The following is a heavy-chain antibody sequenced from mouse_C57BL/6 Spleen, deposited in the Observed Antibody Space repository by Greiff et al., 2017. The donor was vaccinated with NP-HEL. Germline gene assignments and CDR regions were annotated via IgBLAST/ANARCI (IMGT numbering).Heavy chain of an antibody. Sequence: QVQLKQPGAELVKPGASVKVSCKASGYTFTSYWMHWVKQRPGQGLEWIGRIHPSDSDTNYNQKFKGKATLTVDKSSSTAYMQLSSLTSEDSAVYYCAIANHCSPWFAYWGQGTLVTVSA. CDR1: GYTFTSYW. CDR2: IHPSDSDT. V-gene: IGHV1-74*01. D-gene: IGHD1-1*01. CDR3: AIANHCSPWFAY. J-gene: IGHJ3*01.